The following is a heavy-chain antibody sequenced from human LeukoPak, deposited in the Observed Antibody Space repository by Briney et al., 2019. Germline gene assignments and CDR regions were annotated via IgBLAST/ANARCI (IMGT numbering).Heavy chain of an antibody. CDR3: ARGQVVVAATPVPFDY. D-gene: IGHD2-15*01. J-gene: IGHJ4*02. Sequence: ASVKVSCKASGYTFTSYGISWVRQAPGQGLEWMGWISAYNGNTNYAQKLQGRVTITTDTSTSTAYMELRSLRSDDTAVYYCARGQVVVAATPVPFDYWGQGTLVTVSS. CDR1: GYTFTSYG. CDR2: ISAYNGNT. V-gene: IGHV1-18*01.